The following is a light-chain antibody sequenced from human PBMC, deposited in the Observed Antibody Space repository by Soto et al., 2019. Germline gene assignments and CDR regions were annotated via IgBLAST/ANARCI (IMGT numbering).Light chain of an antibody. V-gene: IGLV2-14*01. CDR3: SSYVNYNTFVI. CDR1: SPDVGGYNY. J-gene: IGLJ2*01. Sequence: QSALTQPASVSGSPGQSITISCTGTSPDVGGYNYVSWHQQHPGKAPKVIITEVSNRPSGVSNRFAGPKSGNTASLTNSGLEAEDEAASYCSSYVNYNTFVIFGGGTKVTVL. CDR2: EVS.